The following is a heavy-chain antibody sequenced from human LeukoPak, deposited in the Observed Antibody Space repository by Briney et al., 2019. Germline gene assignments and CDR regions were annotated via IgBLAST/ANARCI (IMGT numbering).Heavy chain of an antibody. D-gene: IGHD1-7*01. V-gene: IGHV3-7*01. Sequence: PGGSLRLSCAASGFTFNSYWMNWVRQAPGKGLEWVANIKQDGSGKYFVDSVKGRFTISRDNAENSLYLQMNSLRAEDTAVYYCATSRTFDYWGQGTLVTVSS. CDR2: IKQDGSGK. J-gene: IGHJ4*01. CDR1: GFTFNSYW. CDR3: ATSRTFDY.